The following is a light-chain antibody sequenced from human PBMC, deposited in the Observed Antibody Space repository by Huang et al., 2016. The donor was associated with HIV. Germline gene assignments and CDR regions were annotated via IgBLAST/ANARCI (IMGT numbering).Light chain of an antibody. J-gene: IGKJ2*01. CDR1: QSILHSNGYNY. CDR2: MGS. CDR3: MQAQQTPYT. V-gene: IGKV2-28*01. Sequence: DIVMTQSPLTLAVTPGEPASISCRSSQSILHSNGYNYLDWYVQKPGQSAQLLIYMGSNRASGVPDRISGGGSGVEFTLKISRVEAEDVGVYYCMQAQQTPYTFGPGTKLEIK.